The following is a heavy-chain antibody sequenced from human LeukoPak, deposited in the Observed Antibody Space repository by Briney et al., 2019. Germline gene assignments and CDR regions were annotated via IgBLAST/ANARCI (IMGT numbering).Heavy chain of an antibody. J-gene: IGHJ3*01. CDR2: IYYSGST. V-gene: IGHV4-61*01. CDR1: GGSISSSSFY. D-gene: IGHD3-22*01. Sequence: PSGTLSLTCDVSGGSISSSSFYWSWIRQPPGKGLEWIGYIYYSGSTNYNPSLKSRVTISVDTSKNQFSLKLNSVTAADTAVYYCARDSTNYYDSTTPNDAFDLWGQGTLVTVSS. CDR3: ARDSTNYYDSTTPNDAFDL.